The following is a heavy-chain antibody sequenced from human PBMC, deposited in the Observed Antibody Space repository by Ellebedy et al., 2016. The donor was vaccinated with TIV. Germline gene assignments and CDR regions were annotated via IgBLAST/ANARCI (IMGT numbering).Heavy chain of an antibody. V-gene: IGHV3-64D*06. CDR2: MNNNGGNT. CDR3: VKDRGDIIRDFDY. CDR1: GFTFGHYA. D-gene: IGHD2-21*02. J-gene: IGHJ4*02. Sequence: PGGSLRLSCSASGFTFGHYAMHWVRQAPGKGLEYVSAMNNNGGNTYYADSVKGRFTISRDNSKNTLYLQMNSLRPGDTAMYYCVKDRGDIIRDFDYWGQGTLVTVSS.